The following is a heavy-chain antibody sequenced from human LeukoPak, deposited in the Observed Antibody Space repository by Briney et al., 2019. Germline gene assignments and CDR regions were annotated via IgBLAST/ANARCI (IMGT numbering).Heavy chain of an antibody. Sequence: GGSLRLSCAASEFTFSSYWMHWVRQAPGKGLVWVSRINSDGSSTTYADSVKGRFTISRDNSKNTMYLQMDSLRAEDTAVYYCARENVHDHTDFDYWGQGTLVTVSS. V-gene: IGHV3-74*01. J-gene: IGHJ4*02. CDR3: ARENVHDHTDFDY. CDR2: INSDGSST. D-gene: IGHD5/OR15-5a*01. CDR1: EFTFSSYW.